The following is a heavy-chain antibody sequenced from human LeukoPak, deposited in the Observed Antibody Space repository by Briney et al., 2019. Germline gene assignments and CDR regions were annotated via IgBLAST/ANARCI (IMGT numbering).Heavy chain of an antibody. V-gene: IGHV3-64*01. CDR3: VEGYDSHVTDY. CDR1: GSTFSSYG. J-gene: IGHJ4*02. CDR2: ISNNGGST. D-gene: IGHD3-10*01. Sequence: GGSLRLTCAASGSTFSSYGIHWVRQAPGKGLEYVSAISNNGGSTYYAISVTGRFTISRDNSKSTVYLQMGSLRAEDMAVYFCVEGYDSHVTDYWGQGTLVTVSA.